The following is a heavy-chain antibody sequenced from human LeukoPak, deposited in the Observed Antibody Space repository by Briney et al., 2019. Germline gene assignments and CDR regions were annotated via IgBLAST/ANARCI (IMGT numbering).Heavy chain of an antibody. D-gene: IGHD3-22*01. J-gene: IGHJ4*02. CDR2: IYSGGST. CDR1: GFTVSSNY. V-gene: IGHV3-66*01. Sequence: GGSLRLSCAASGFTVSSNYMSWVRQAPGKGLEWVSVIYSGGSTYYADSVKGRFTISRDNSKNTLYLQMNSLRAEDTAVYYCAKTREADSSGSYYFDYWGQGTLVTVSS. CDR3: AKTREADSSGSYYFDY.